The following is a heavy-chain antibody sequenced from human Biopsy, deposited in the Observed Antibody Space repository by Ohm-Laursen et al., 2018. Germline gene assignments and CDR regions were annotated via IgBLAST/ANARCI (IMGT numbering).Heavy chain of an antibody. Sequence: SLRLSCAASGFTFSTYEMNWVRQAPGQGLEWVSHIGSSGSTIYYADSVKGRFTISRDNAKNSLYLQMSSLRAEDTAVYYLARSYCGGSYRSPYFDSWGQGTLVAVSS. CDR3: ARSYCGGSYRSPYFDS. D-gene: IGHD3-16*02. J-gene: IGHJ4*02. CDR1: GFTFSTYE. CDR2: IGSSGSTI. V-gene: IGHV3-48*03.